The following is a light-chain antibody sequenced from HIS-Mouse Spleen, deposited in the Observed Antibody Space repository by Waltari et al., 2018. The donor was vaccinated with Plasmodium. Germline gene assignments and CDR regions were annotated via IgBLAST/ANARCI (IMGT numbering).Light chain of an antibody. CDR2: AAS. CDR3: QQSYSTWT. V-gene: IGKV1-39*01. Sequence: DIQMTQSPSSLSASVGDRVTITCRASQSISNYLNWYQQKPGKAPKFLIYAASTLQSRVPSRFSGGGSGTDFTLTISSLQPEDFATYYCQQSYSTWTFGQGTKVEIK. CDR1: QSISNY. J-gene: IGKJ1*01.